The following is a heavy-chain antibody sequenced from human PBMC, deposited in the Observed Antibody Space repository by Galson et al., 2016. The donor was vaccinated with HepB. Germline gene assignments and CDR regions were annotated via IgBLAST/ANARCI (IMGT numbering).Heavy chain of an antibody. CDR1: GYTFINYY. CDR3: ARDRGSNSWKDYGMGG. Sequence: SVKVSCKASGYTFINYYMHWVRQAPGQGLEWMGIGNPRTGSTSYAQKFQDRVTVTRDTSTSTVYMELSSLRSENTAVYYCARDRGSNSWKDYGMGGWGQGTTVTVSS. D-gene: IGHD3-10*01. J-gene: IGHJ6*02. V-gene: IGHV1-46*01. CDR2: GNPRTGST.